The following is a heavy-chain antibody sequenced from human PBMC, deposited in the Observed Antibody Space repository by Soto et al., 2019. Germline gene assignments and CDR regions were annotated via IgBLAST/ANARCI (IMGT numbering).Heavy chain of an antibody. D-gene: IGHD3-16*01. CDR2: IYYSGST. Sequence: QLQLQESGPGLVKPSETLSLTCTVSGDSISSSSYYWVWIRQPPGKGLGWIGSIYYSGSTYYNPSLKSRVTISVDTSKNHFSLKLSSVTAADTAVYYCARQWGIGDWCFDLWSRGTLVTVSS. CDR3: ARQWGIGDWCFDL. J-gene: IGHJ2*01. V-gene: IGHV4-39*01. CDR1: GDSISSSSYY.